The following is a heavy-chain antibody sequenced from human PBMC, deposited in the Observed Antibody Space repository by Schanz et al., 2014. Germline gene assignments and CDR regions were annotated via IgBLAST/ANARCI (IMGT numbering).Heavy chain of an antibody. J-gene: IGHJ5*02. CDR3: ARDDRFVEWSLLGS. CDR1: RYTFNTYG. CDR2: ISAYTNNT. Sequence: GPEVKEPGASVKVSCEASRYTFNTYGLNWVRQAPGQGLEWMGWISAYTNNTNYAQKVQGRVTMTTDTSTGTAYMELRSLRSDDTAVYYCARDDRFVEWSLLGSWGQGTLVTVSS. D-gene: IGHD3-3*01. V-gene: IGHV1-18*01.